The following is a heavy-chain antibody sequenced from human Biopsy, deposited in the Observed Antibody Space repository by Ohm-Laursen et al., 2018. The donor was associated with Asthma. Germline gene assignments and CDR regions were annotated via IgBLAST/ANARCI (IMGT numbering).Heavy chain of an antibody. CDR3: ARAQDYYDSRGYYRSFDY. CDR2: IYYSGST. J-gene: IGHJ4*02. V-gene: IGHV4-31*03. D-gene: IGHD3-22*01. CDR1: YGSITSGGYY. Sequence: TLSLTCTVSYGSITSGGYYWTRIRQHPGKGLEWIGFIYYSGSTYYSPSLKSRVSISIDTSKNQFSLKLSSVTAADTAVYYCARAQDYYDSRGYYRSFDYWGQGTLVTVSS.